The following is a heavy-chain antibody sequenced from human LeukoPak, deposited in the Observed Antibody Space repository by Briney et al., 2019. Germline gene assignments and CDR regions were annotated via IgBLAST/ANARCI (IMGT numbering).Heavy chain of an antibody. D-gene: IGHD5-12*01. Sequence: GGSLRLSCAASGFTFSNYCMGWVRQAPGKGLEWVANITQDGSEIYYVDSVKGRFTIFRETAKDSLCLQMNSLRGEDTAVYYCARDRGHSGYDLYDYWGQGTLVTVSS. CDR2: ITQDGSEI. CDR1: GFTFSNYC. J-gene: IGHJ4*02. CDR3: ARDRGHSGYDLYDY. V-gene: IGHV3-7*01.